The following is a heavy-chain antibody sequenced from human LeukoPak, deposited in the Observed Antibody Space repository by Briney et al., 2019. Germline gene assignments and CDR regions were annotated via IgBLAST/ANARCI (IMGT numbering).Heavy chain of an antibody. CDR2: INPNSGGT. CDR3: ASSGVTTVTTFSYYYYYMDV. D-gene: IGHD4-11*01. J-gene: IGHJ6*03. Sequence: ASVKVSFKASGYTFTGYYMHWVRPAPGQGLEWMGWINPNSGGTNYAQKFQGRVTMTRDTSTSTVYMELSSLRSEDTAVYYCASSGVTTVTTFSYYYYYMDVWGKGTTVTVSS. CDR1: GYTFTGYY. V-gene: IGHV1-2*02.